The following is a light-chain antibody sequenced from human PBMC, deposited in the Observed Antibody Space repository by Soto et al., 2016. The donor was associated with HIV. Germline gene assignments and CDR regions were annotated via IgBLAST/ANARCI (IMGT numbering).Light chain of an antibody. J-gene: IGKJ4*01. CDR1: QSISSY. Sequence: DIQMTQSPSFLSASVGDRVTITCRASQSISSYLNWYQQKPGKAPKLLIYRASSLESGVPSRFSGSGSGTDYTLTISSLQPEDFATYYCQQSYSTPSTFGGGTKVEIK. V-gene: IGKV1-39*01. CDR3: QQSYSTPST. CDR2: RAS.